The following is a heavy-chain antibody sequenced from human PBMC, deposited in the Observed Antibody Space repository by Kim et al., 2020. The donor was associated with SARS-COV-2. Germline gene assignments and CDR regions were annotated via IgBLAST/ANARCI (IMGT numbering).Heavy chain of an antibody. CDR3: ATWGDGSGSFDY. D-gene: IGHD3-10*01. V-gene: IGHV1-24*01. CDR1: GYTLTELS. CDR2: FDPEDGET. J-gene: IGHJ4*02. Sequence: ASVKVSCKVSGYTLTELSMHWVRQAPGKGLEWMGGFDPEDGETIYAQKFQGRVTMTEDTSTDTAYMELSSLRSEDTAVYYCATWGDGSGSFDYWGQGTLVTVSS.